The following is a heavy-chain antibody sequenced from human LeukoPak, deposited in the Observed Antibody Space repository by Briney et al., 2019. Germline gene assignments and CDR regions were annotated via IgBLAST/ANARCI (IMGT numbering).Heavy chain of an antibody. J-gene: IGHJ3*02. CDR1: GGSISSSSYY. Sequence: SETLSLTCTVSGGSISSSSYYWGWIRQPPGKGLEWIGSIYYSGSTNYNPSLKSRVTISVDTSKNQFSLKLSSVTAADTAVYYCARVSGYYAAFDIWGQGTMVTVSS. V-gene: IGHV4-39*07. CDR3: ARVSGYYAAFDI. D-gene: IGHD3-3*01. CDR2: IYYSGST.